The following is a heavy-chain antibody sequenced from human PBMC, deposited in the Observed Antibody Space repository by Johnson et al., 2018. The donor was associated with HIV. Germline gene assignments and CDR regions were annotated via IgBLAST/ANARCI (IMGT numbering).Heavy chain of an antibody. CDR3: ARHRAAVLWFREGDTFDI. V-gene: IGHV3-30*03. CDR1: GFTFSGYG. CDR2: ISYDGSNK. D-gene: IGHD3-10*01. J-gene: IGHJ3*02. Sequence: QVQVVESGGGAVQPGKSLRLACAASGFTFSGYGMHWVRQAPGKGLEWVAVISYDGSNKYYADSMKGRSTISRDNTKNTLYLQINSLKTEDTAVYYCARHRAAVLWFREGDTFDIWGQGTMVTV.